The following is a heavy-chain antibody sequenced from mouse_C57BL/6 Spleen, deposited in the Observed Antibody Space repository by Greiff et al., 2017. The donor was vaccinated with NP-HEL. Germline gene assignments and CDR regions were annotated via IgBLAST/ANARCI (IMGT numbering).Heavy chain of an antibody. V-gene: IGHV1-42*01. CDR3: VFSIYYDYDGYAMDY. Sequence: VQLQQSGPELVKPGASVKISCKASGYSFTGYYMNWVKQSPEKSLEWIGEINPSTGGTTYNQKFKAKATLTVDKSSSTAYMQLKSLTSEDSAVYYCVFSIYYDYDGYAMDYWGQGTSGTVSS. CDR1: GYSFTGYY. CDR2: INPSTGGT. J-gene: IGHJ4*01. D-gene: IGHD2-4*01.